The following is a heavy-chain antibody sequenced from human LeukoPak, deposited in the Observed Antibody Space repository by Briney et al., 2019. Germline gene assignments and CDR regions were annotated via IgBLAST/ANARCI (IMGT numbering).Heavy chain of an antibody. J-gene: IGHJ4*02. CDR2: ISGTGGDT. Sequence: GGSLRLSCAASGFIFSNFPKTWVRQTPGKGLEGVSSISGTGGDTYYTDSVRGRFTISRDNSKNTLYLQMNSLRAEDTAVYYCAKDAYPSYCDGDCHSNYWGQGALVTVSS. CDR3: AKDAYPSYCDGDCHSNY. V-gene: IGHV3-23*01. CDR1: GFIFSNFP. D-gene: IGHD2-21*02.